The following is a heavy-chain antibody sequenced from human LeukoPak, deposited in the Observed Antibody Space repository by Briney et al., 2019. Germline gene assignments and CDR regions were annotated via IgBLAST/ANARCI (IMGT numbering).Heavy chain of an antibody. D-gene: IGHD2-15*01. Sequence: SQTLSLTCAISGDSVSSNSAAWNWIRQSPSRGLEWLGRTYYRSKWYNDYAVSVKSRITINPDTSKNQFSLQLSSVTAADTAVYYCARGLVVKYSRYYFDYWGQGTLVTVSS. V-gene: IGHV6-1*01. CDR1: GDSVSSNSAA. CDR3: ARGLVVKYSRYYFDY. J-gene: IGHJ4*02. CDR2: TYYRSKWYN.